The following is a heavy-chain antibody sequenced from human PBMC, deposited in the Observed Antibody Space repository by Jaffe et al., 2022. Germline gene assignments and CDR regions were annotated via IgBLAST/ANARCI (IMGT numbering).Heavy chain of an antibody. CDR3: AKEPYYDFWSGSNY. CDR1: GFTFSSYA. CDR2: ISGSAVNT. J-gene: IGHJ4*02. V-gene: IGHV3-23*01. Sequence: EVQLLESGGGLVQPGGSLRLSCAASGFTFSSYAMSWVRQAPGKGLEWVSCISGSAVNTYYADSVKGRFTISRDNSKNTVYLQMNSLRAEDTAVYYCAKEPYYDFWSGSNYWGQGTLVTVSS. D-gene: IGHD3-3*01.